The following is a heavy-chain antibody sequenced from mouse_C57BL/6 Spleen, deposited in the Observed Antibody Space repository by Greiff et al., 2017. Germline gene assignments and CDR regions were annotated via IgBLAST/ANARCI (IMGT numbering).Heavy chain of an antibody. Sequence: EVQVVESGGDLVKPGGSLKLSCAASGFTFSSYGMSWVRQTPDKRLEWVATISSGGSYTYYPDSVQGRFTISRDDAKNPLYLQMSSRKSEDTAMYYCARQRGGYAGAMDYWGQGTSVTVSS. CDR3: ARQRGGYAGAMDY. D-gene: IGHD2-2*01. J-gene: IGHJ4*01. CDR1: GFTFSSYG. CDR2: ISSGGSYT. V-gene: IGHV5-6*01.